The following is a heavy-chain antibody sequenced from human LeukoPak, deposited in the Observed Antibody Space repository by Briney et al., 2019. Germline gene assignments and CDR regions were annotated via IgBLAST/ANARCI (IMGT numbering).Heavy chain of an antibody. D-gene: IGHD5-18*01. CDR2: IYTSGST. J-gene: IGHJ3*02. Sequence: PSETLSLTCTVSGGPISSGSYYWSWIRQPAGKGLEWIGRIYTSGSTNYNPSLKSRVTISVDTSKNQFSLKLSSVTAADTAVYYCARGRGYNAFDIWGQGTMVTVSS. V-gene: IGHV4-61*02. CDR3: ARGRGYNAFDI. CDR1: GGPISSGSYY.